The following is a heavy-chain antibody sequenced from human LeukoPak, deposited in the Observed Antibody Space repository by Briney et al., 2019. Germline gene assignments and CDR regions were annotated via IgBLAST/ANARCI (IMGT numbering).Heavy chain of an antibody. CDR2: ISSSSSYI. Sequence: GGSLRLSCAASGFTFSSYSMNWVRQPPGKGLEWVSSISSSSSYIYYAYSVKGRFTISRDNAKNSLYLQMNSLRAVDTAVYYCARQRDLDYWGQGTLVTVSS. J-gene: IGHJ4*02. D-gene: IGHD2-21*02. CDR3: ARQRDLDY. CDR1: GFTFSSYS. V-gene: IGHV3-21*03.